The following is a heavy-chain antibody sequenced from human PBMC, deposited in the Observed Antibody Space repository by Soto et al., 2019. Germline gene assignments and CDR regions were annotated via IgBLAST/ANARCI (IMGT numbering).Heavy chain of an antibody. Sequence: GGSLRLSCAASGFTVSSNYMSWVRQAPGKGLEWVSVIYSGGSTYYADSVKGRFTISRDNSKNTLHLQMNSLRAEDTAVYYCARDTCSGGSCYSYYYYYMDVWGKGTTVTVSS. CDR3: ARDTCSGGSCYSYYYYYMDV. CDR1: GFTVSSNY. J-gene: IGHJ6*03. V-gene: IGHV3-66*01. D-gene: IGHD2-15*01. CDR2: IYSGGST.